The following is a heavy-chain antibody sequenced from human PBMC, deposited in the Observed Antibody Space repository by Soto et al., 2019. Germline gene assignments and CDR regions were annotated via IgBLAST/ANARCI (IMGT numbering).Heavy chain of an antibody. CDR3: ARGSGYDHYYYYYGMDV. D-gene: IGHD5-12*01. V-gene: IGHV4-30-2*01. J-gene: IGHJ6*02. CDR1: GGSISSGGYP. CDR2: IYHSGST. Sequence: NPSETLSLTCAVSGGSISSGGYPWSWIRQPPGKGLEWIGYIYHSGSTYYNPSLKSRVTISVDRSKNQFSLKLSSVTAADTAVYYCARGSGYDHYYYYYGMDVWGQGTTVTVSS.